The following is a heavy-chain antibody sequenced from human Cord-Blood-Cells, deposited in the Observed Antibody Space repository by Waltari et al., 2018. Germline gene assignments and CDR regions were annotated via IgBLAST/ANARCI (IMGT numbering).Heavy chain of an antibody. CDR2: ISYDGSNK. Sequence: QVQLVESGGGVVQPGRSLRLSCAASGFTFSSYGMNWVRQAPGKGLEWVAVISYDGSNKSYADSVKGRFTISRDNSKNTLYLQMNSLRAEDTAVYYCAKGITMIVVVTPFDYWGQGTLVTVSS. J-gene: IGHJ4*02. CDR1: GFTFSSYG. V-gene: IGHV3-30*18. D-gene: IGHD3-22*01. CDR3: AKGITMIVVVTPFDY.